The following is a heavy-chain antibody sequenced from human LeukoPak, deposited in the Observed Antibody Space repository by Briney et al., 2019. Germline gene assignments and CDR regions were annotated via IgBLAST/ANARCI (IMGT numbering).Heavy chain of an antibody. Sequence: PSETLSLTCTVSGGSISSYYWSWIRQPPGKGLEWIGEINHSGSTNYNPSLKSRVTISVDTSKNQFSLKLSSVTAADTAVYYCARVRSYYYYGMDVWGQGTTVTVSS. CDR1: GGSISSYY. V-gene: IGHV4-34*01. J-gene: IGHJ6*02. CDR3: ARVRSYYYYGMDV. CDR2: INHSGST.